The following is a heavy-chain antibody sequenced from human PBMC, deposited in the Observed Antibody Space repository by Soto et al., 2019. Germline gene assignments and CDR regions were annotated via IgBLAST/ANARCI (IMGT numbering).Heavy chain of an antibody. J-gene: IGHJ6*03. D-gene: IGHD3-10*01. V-gene: IGHV1-3*01. CDR3: ARDSDKNGSEMNYYYYMDV. CDR1: GYTFTSYA. Sequence: ASVKVSCKASGYTFTSYAMHWVRQAPGQRLEWMGWINAGNGNTKYSQKFQGRVTITRDKSASTAYMELSSLRSEDTAVYYCARDSDKNGSEMNYYYYMDVWGKGTTVTVSS. CDR2: INAGNGNT.